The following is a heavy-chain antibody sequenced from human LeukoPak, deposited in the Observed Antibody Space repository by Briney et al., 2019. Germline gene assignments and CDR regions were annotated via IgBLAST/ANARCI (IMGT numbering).Heavy chain of an antibody. D-gene: IGHD2-8*01. V-gene: IGHV4-4*07. Sequence: SETLPLTCTVSGGSISSYYWSWIRQPAGKGLEWIGRIYTSGSTNYNPSLKSRVTMSVDTSKNQFSLKLSSVTAADTAVYYCARDYCTNGVCYFSLWGQGTLVTVSS. CDR3: ARDYCTNGVCYFSL. J-gene: IGHJ4*02. CDR2: IYTSGST. CDR1: GGSISSYY.